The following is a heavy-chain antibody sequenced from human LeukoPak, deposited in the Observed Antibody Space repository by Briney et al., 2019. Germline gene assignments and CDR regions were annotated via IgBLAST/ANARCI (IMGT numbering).Heavy chain of an antibody. CDR1: GGSTSSDNW. Sequence: SETLSLTCAVSGGSTSSDNWWSWVRQPPEKGLEWIGEVFRTGSTSYNPSLKSRVTISVDQSSNQLSLKLTSVTAADTAVYYCARSGGWYFDYWGQGTLVTVSS. J-gene: IGHJ4*02. D-gene: IGHD6-25*01. CDR3: ARSGGWYFDY. CDR2: VFRTGST. V-gene: IGHV4-4*02.